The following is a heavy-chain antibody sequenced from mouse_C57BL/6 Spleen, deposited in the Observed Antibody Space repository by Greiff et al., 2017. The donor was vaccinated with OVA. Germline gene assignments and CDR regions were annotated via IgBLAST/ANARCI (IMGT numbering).Heavy chain of an antibody. V-gene: IGHV5-17*01. Sequence: DVKLQESGGGLVKPGGSLKLSCAASGFTFSDYGMHWVRQAPEKGLEWVAYISSGSSTIYYADTVKGRFTISRDNAKNTLFLQMTSLRSEDTAMYYCARPGSSYWYFDVWGTGTTVTVSS. J-gene: IGHJ1*03. CDR3: ARPGSSYWYFDV. CDR2: ISSGSSTI. D-gene: IGHD1-1*01. CDR1: GFTFSDYG.